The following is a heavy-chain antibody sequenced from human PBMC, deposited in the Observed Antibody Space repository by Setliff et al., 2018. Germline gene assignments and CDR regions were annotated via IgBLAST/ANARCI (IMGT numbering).Heavy chain of an antibody. CDR2: INQGGGAQ. Sequence: PGGSLRLSCTASGFTFSSLWMSWVRQAPGKGLEWVANINQGGGAQFYVDSVQGRFTISRDNSENTLFLQMTSLRPEDTGIYYCAIVKKPLIRGSGFDYWGRGTLVTVSS. CDR1: GFTFSSLW. V-gene: IGHV3-7*01. D-gene: IGHD2-8*01. J-gene: IGHJ4*02. CDR3: AIVKKPLIRGSGFDY.